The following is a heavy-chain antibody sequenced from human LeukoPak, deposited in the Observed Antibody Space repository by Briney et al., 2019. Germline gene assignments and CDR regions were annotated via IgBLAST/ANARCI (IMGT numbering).Heavy chain of an antibody. CDR2: INHSGST. Sequence: PSENLSLTCAVYGGSFSGYYWSWIRQPPGKGLEWIGEINHSGSTNYNPSLKSRVTISVDTSKNQFSLKLSSVTAADTAVYYCARRGGLRFLEWLLPFDYWGQGTLVTVSS. CDR1: GGSFSGYY. D-gene: IGHD3-3*01. CDR3: ARRGGLRFLEWLLPFDY. V-gene: IGHV4-34*01. J-gene: IGHJ4*02.